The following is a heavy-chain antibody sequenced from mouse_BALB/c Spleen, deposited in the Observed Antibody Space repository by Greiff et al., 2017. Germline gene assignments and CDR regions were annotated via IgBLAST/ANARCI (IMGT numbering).Heavy chain of an antibody. CDR2: IDPSDGGT. D-gene: IGHD2-4*01. J-gene: IGHJ4*01. CDR3: AGRICYDYDGYAMDY. Sequence: VQLQQPGAELVMPGASVKMSCKASGYTFTDYKMHWVKQRPGQGLEWIGAIDPSDGGTSYNQKFKGKATLTVDESSSTAYIQLSSLTSEDSAVYYGAGRICYDYDGYAMDYWGQGTSVTVSS. V-gene: IGHV1-69*01. CDR1: GYTFTDYK.